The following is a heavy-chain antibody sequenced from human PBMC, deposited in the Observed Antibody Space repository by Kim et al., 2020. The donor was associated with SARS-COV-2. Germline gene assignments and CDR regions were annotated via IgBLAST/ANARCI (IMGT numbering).Heavy chain of an antibody. J-gene: IGHJ4*02. Sequence: ASVKVSCKASGYTFTSYYMHWVRQAPGQGLEWMGIINPSGGSTSYAQKFQGRVTMTRDTSTSTVYMELSSLRSEDTAVYYCARDLGIAAATREFDYWGQGTLVTVSS. V-gene: IGHV1-46*01. CDR1: GYTFTSYY. D-gene: IGHD6-25*01. CDR2: INPSGGST. CDR3: ARDLGIAAATREFDY.